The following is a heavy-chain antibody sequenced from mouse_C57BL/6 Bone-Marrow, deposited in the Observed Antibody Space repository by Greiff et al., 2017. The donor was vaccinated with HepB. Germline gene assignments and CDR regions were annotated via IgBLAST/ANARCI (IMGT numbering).Heavy chain of an antibody. V-gene: IGHV5-17*01. J-gene: IGHJ3*01. Sequence: EVQVVESGGGLVKPGGSLKLSCAASGFTFSDYGMHWVRQAPEKGLEWVAYISSGSSTIYYADTVKGRFTISRDNAKNTLFLQMTSLRSEDTAMYYCARPDYYGSSYPAWFAYWGQGTLVTVSA. CDR2: ISSGSSTI. D-gene: IGHD1-1*01. CDR3: ARPDYYGSSYPAWFAY. CDR1: GFTFSDYG.